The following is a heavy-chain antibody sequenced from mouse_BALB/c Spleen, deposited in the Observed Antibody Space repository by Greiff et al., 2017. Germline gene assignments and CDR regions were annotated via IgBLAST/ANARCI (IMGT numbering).Heavy chain of an antibody. CDR3: TRGRYAAMDY. J-gene: IGHJ4*01. Sequence: VQLQQSGAELVKPGASVKLSCTASGFNIKDTYMHWVKQRPEQGLEWIGGINPSNGGTNFNEKFKSKATLTVDKSSSTAYMQLSSLTSEDSAVYYCTRGRYAAMDYWGQGTSVTVSS. D-gene: IGHD2-14*01. CDR1: GFNIKDTY. CDR2: INPSNGGT. V-gene: IGHV14-3*02.